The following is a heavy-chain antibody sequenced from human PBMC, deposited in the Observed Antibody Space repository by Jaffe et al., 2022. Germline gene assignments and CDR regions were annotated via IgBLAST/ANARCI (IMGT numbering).Heavy chain of an antibody. Sequence: EVQLVESGGGLVKPGGSLRLSCAASGFTFSSYSMNWVRQAPGKGLEWVSSISSSSSYIYYADSVKGRFTISRDNAKNSLYLQMNSLRAEDTAVYYCARDGWLKAALSRAHLTFDYWGQGTLVTVSS. CDR1: GFTFSSYS. V-gene: IGHV3-21*01. CDR2: ISSSSSYI. D-gene: IGHD6-6*01. CDR3: ARDGWLKAALSRAHLTFDY. J-gene: IGHJ4*02.